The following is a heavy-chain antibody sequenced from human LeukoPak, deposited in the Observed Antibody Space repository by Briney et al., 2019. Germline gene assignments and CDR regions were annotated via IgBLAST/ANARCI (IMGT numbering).Heavy chain of an antibody. J-gene: IGHJ4*02. CDR3: AIDWSWAFDY. Sequence: GGSLRLSCAASGFNFRSYSMNWVRQAPGKGLEWISYITNTGGTIQYADSVKGRFSISRDQAKNSVYLQLDSLRDEDTAVYYCAIDWSWAFDYWGQGTLVTVSS. D-gene: IGHD1-26*01. CDR2: ITNTGGTI. CDR1: GFNFRSYS. V-gene: IGHV3-48*02.